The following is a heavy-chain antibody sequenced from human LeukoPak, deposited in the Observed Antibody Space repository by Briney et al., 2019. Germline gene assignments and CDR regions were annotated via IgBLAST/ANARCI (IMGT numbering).Heavy chain of an antibody. D-gene: IGHD2-21*02. V-gene: IGHV4-4*07. J-gene: IGHJ5*02. CDR2: IYTSGST. CDR3: ARSRDFNWFDP. CDR1: GDSISNYY. Sequence: SETLSLTCTVSGDSISNYYWSWIRQPAGKGLEWIGRIYTSGSTNYNPSLKSRVTISVDRSKNQFSLKLSSVTAADTAVYYCARSRDFNWFDPWGQGTLVTVSS.